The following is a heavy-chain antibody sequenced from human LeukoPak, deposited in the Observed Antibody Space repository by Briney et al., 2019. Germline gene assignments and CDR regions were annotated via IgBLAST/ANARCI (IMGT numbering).Heavy chain of an antibody. CDR2: INWNSETI. CDR1: GFTFDDYG. CDR3: ASSGLDY. V-gene: IGHV3-20*04. D-gene: IGHD2-15*01. Sequence: GGSLSLSCTTSGFTFDDYGMAWVRQVRGKGPEWVAGINWNSETIAYRDSVKGRFTISRDNSKNTLYLQMNSLRAEDTAVYYCASSGLDYWGQGTLVTVSS. J-gene: IGHJ4*02.